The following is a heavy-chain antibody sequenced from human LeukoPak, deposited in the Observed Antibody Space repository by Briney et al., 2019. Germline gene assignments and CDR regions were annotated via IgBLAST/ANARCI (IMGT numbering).Heavy chain of an antibody. J-gene: IGHJ4*02. D-gene: IGHD6-13*01. CDR3: ARGDSSNWYPIY. CDR1: GFTFSSYA. V-gene: IGHV3-23*01. CDR2: ISGSGGST. Sequence: GGSLRLSCAASGFTFSSYAMSWVRQAPGKGLEWVSAISGSGGSTYYTDSVKGRFTISRDNAKNSLYLQMNSLRAEDTAVYYCARGDSSNWYPIYWGQGTLVTVSS.